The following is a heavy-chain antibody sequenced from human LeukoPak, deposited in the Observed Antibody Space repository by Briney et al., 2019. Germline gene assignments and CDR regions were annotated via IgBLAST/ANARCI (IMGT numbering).Heavy chain of an antibody. J-gene: IGHJ4*02. V-gene: IGHV3-23*01. CDR2: ISGSGGST. CDR3: ASGLCSSTSCYSG. D-gene: IGHD2-2*02. CDR1: GFTFSSYA. Sequence: AGGSLRLSCAASGFTFSSYAMSWVRQAPGKGLEWVSAISGSGGSTYYADSVKGRFTISRDNSKNTLYLQMNSLRAEDTAVYYCASGLCSSTSCYSGWGQGTLVTASS.